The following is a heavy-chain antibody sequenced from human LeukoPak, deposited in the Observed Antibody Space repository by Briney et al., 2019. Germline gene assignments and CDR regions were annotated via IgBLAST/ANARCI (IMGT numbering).Heavy chain of an antibody. V-gene: IGHV1-18*01. CDR3: ARDLSGSYWGGFDY. CDR1: GYTFTSYG. J-gene: IGHJ4*02. CDR2: ISAYNGNT. Sequence: GASVKVSCKASGYTFTSYGISWVRQAPGQGLEWMGWISAYNGNTNYAQKLQGRVTMTTDTSTSTAYMELRSLRSDDTAVYYCARDLSGSYWGGFDYWGLGTLVTVSS. D-gene: IGHD1-26*01.